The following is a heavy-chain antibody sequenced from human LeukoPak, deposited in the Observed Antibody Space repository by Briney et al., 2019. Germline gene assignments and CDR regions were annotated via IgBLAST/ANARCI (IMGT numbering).Heavy chain of an antibody. D-gene: IGHD2-15*01. Sequence: SETLSLTCTVSGGSISSRSYHWGWVRQPPGKGLEWIGSIYYSGSTYYNPSLQSRVTISVDTSKNQFSLKLNSVTAADTAVYYCASFYCSGGSCYQYFSYYYMDVWGKGTTVTISS. CDR2: IYYSGST. V-gene: IGHV4-39*01. J-gene: IGHJ6*03. CDR1: GGSISSRSYH. CDR3: ASFYCSGGSCYQYFSYYYMDV.